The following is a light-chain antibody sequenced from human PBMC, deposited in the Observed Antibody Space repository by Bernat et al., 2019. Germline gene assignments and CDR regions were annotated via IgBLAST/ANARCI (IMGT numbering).Light chain of an antibody. Sequence: QSALTQPPSASGSPVQSVTISCTGTSSDVGGYNYVSWYQQRPGKAPKLMIYEVSKRPSGVPDRFSGSKNGNTASLTVSGLQAGDEADYYCSSYAGRNIVVFGTGTTVNVL. CDR3: SSYAGRNIVV. CDR2: EVS. V-gene: IGLV2-8*01. J-gene: IGLJ1*01. CDR1: SSDVGGYNY.